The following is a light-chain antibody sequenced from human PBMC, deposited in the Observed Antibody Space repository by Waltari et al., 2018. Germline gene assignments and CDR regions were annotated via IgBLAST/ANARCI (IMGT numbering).Light chain of an antibody. Sequence: VLTQSPATLSLSPGERATLSCRASQSVSSYLAWYQQRPGQAPRLLIYDASNRATGIPARFSGSGSGTDFTLTISSLEPEDFAVYYCLQRSNWPQTFGQGTKVEIK. V-gene: IGKV3-11*01. CDR2: DAS. CDR1: QSVSSY. CDR3: LQRSNWPQT. J-gene: IGKJ1*01.